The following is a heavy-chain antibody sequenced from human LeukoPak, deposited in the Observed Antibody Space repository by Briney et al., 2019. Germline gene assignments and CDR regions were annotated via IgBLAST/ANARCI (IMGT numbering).Heavy chain of an antibody. J-gene: IGHJ5*02. CDR1: GGSISSSVYY. V-gene: IGHV4-39*01. Sequence: SETLSLTCTVSGGSISSSVYYWGWIRQPPGKGLEWIGSIYYSGSTYYNPSLKSRVTISVDTSRNHFSLKLSSVTAADTAVYYCARHPPPGEHSWFDPWGRGTLVTVSS. D-gene: IGHD3-10*01. CDR2: IYYSGST. CDR3: ARHPPPGEHSWFDP.